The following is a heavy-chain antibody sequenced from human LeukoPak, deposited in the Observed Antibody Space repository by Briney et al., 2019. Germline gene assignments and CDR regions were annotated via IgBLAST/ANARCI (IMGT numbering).Heavy chain of an antibody. CDR2: ISAYNGNT. CDR3: ARSPRYDPPFDY. J-gene: IGHJ4*02. CDR1: GGTFSSYA. V-gene: IGHV1-18*01. Sequence: ASVKVSCKASGGTFSSYAISWVRQAPGQGLEWMGWISAYNGNTNYAQKLQGRVTMTTDTSTSTAYMELRSLRSDDTAVYYCARSPRYDPPFDYWGQGTLVTVSS. D-gene: IGHD5-12*01.